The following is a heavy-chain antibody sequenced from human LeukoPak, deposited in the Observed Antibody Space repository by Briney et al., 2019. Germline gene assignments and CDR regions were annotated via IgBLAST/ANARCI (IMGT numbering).Heavy chain of an antibody. CDR2: INHSGST. CDR1: GGSFSGYY. J-gene: IGHJ1*01. Sequence: SETLSLTCAVYGGSFSGYYWSWIRQPPGKGLEWIGEINHSGSTNYNPSLKSRVTISVDTSKNQFSLKLSSVTAADTAVYYCARGQRYCSGGSCYRTRYAEYFQHWGQGTLVTVSS. CDR3: ARGQRYCSGGSCYRTRYAEYFQH. D-gene: IGHD2-15*01. V-gene: IGHV4-34*01.